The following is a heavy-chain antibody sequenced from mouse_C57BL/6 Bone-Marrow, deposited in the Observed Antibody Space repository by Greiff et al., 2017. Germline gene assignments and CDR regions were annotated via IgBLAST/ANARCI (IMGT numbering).Heavy chain of an antibody. CDR1: GYTFTSYG. J-gene: IGHJ3*01. CDR2: IYPRSGNT. CDR3: ERSGGGNYWFAY. D-gene: IGHD2-1*01. V-gene: IGHV1-81*01. Sequence: QVQLQQSGAELARPGASVKLSCKASGYTFTSYGISWVKQRTGQGLEWIGEIYPRSGNTYYNEKFKGKATLTADKSSSTAYMELRSLTSEDSAVYFCERSGGGNYWFAYWGQGTLVTVSA.